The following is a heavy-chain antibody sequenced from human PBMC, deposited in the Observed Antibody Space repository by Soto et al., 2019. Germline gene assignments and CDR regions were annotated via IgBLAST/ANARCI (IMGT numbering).Heavy chain of an antibody. CDR3: ARGEEQLESNNWFDP. CDR1: GGSIISGGYS. D-gene: IGHD6-13*01. J-gene: IGHJ5*02. V-gene: IGHV4-30-2*01. Sequence: SETLSLTCAVSGGSIISGGYSCSWIWQPPWKGLEWIVYIYHSGSTYYNPSLKSRVTISVDRSKNQSSLKLSSVTAADTAVYYCARGEEQLESNNWFDPWGQGTLVTVSS. CDR2: IYHSGST.